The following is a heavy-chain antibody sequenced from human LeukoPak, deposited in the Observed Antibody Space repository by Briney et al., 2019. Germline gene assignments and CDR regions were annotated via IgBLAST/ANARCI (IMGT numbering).Heavy chain of an antibody. J-gene: IGHJ4*02. CDR1: GFSLSVYW. Sequence: GGSLRLSCTASGFSLSVYWMTWVRQTPGKGLEWVANINQDGSETYYVDSVKGRFTISRDNAKNSLYLQMDSLRAEDTAVYYCARFPRILDFWGQGTLVTVSS. CDR2: INQDGSET. V-gene: IGHV3-7*04. D-gene: IGHD5-18*01. CDR3: ARFPRILDF.